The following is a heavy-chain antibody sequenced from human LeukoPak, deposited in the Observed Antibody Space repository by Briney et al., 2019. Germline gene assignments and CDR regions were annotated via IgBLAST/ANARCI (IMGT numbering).Heavy chain of an antibody. V-gene: IGHV4-4*07. Sequence: PSETLSLTCTVSGGSISSYYWSWIRQPAGKGLEWIGRIYTSGSTNYNPSLKSRFTMSVDTSKNQFSLKLSSVTAADTAVYYCARDPGYSSGLRWFDPWGQGTLVTASS. CDR2: IYTSGST. CDR3: ARDPGYSSGLRWFDP. CDR1: GGSISSYY. D-gene: IGHD6-19*01. J-gene: IGHJ5*02.